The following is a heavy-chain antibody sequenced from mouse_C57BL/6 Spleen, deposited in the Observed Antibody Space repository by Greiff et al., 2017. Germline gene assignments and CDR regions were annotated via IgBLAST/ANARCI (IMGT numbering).Heavy chain of an antibody. CDR3: ARSDCSSHYYAMDY. J-gene: IGHJ4*01. Sequence: EVKLMESGPELVKPGASVKMSCKASGYTFTDYNMHWVKQSHGKSLEWIGYINPNNGGTSYNQKFKGEATLTVNKSSSTAYMELRSLTSGDSAVYYCARSDCSSHYYAMDYWGQGTSVTVSS. CDR2: INPNNGGT. V-gene: IGHV1-22*01. D-gene: IGHD1-1*01. CDR1: GYTFTDYN.